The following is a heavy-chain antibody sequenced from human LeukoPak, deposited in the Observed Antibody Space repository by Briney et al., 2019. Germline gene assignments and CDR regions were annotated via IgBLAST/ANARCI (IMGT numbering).Heavy chain of an antibody. J-gene: IGHJ5*02. D-gene: IGHD2-21*02. Sequence: TSETLSLTCSVSGGSISSGGYSWSWIRQPPGKGLEWIEYIYHSGSTYYNPSLKSRVTISVDRSKNQFSLKLSSVTAADTAVYYCASNGGDRRRWFDPWGQGTLVTVSS. CDR3: ASNGGDRRRWFDP. CDR2: IYHSGST. CDR1: GGSISSGGYS. V-gene: IGHV4-30-2*01.